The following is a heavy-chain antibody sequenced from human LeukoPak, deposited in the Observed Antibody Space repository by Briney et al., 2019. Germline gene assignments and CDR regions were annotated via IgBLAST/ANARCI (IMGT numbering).Heavy chain of an antibody. Sequence: ARTQSLTCTVSGGSLSPYFWSCVPRPPGKALEWIGYVYYSGSTKYHPSLKRRVTISLDPSKNPFSLKPTSVTASDPAVYYCWRSALDASGSYYIPQPFDYWGQGTLVTVSS. CDR2: VYYSGST. J-gene: IGHJ4*02. CDR1: GGSLSPYF. CDR3: WRSALDASGSYYIPQPFDY. D-gene: IGHD3-10*01. V-gene: IGHV4-59*01.